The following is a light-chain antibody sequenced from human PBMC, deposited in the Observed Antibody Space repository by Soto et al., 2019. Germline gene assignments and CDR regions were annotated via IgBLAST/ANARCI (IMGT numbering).Light chain of an antibody. V-gene: IGLV2-14*03. CDR3: SSYTTSNTRQIV. CDR2: DVS. Sequence: QSVLTQPASVSGSPGQSITISCTGTSSDVGGYNYVSWYQHHPGKAPKLMIYDVSNRPSGVSNRFSGSKSGNTASLTISVLQPEGEADYYCSSYTTSNTRQIVFGTGTKVTVL. CDR1: SSDVGGYNY. J-gene: IGLJ1*01.